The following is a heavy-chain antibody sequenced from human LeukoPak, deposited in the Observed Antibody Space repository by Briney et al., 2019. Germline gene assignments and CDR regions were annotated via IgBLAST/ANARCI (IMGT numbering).Heavy chain of an antibody. CDR3: ARSQSEYYYGSGLDWFDP. J-gene: IGHJ5*02. Sequence: SETLSLTCTVSGGSISSYYWSWIRQPAGKGLEWIGSIYHSGSTYYNPSLKSRVTISVDTSKNQFSLKLSSVTAADTAVYYCARSQSEYYYGSGLDWFDPWGQGTLVTVSS. V-gene: IGHV4-4*07. CDR2: IYHSGST. CDR1: GGSISSYY. D-gene: IGHD3-10*01.